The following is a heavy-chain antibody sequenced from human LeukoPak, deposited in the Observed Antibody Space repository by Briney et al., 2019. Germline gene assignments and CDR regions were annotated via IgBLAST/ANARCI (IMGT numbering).Heavy chain of an antibody. Sequence: ASVKVSFKASGYTFTSYYMHWVRQAPGQGLEWLGIINPSGGSTSYAQKFQGRVTMTRDTSTSTVYMELSSLRSEDTAVYYCAREHHYDLWSGSHRPHYYGMDVWGQGTTVTVSS. J-gene: IGHJ6*02. CDR2: INPSGGST. V-gene: IGHV1-46*01. D-gene: IGHD3-3*01. CDR1: GYTFTSYY. CDR3: AREHHYDLWSGSHRPHYYGMDV.